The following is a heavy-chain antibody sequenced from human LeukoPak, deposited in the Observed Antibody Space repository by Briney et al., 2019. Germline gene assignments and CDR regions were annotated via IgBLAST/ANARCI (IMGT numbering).Heavy chain of an antibody. V-gene: IGHV3-48*03. Sequence: GGSLRLSCAASGFTLSSYEMNWVRQAPGKGLEWVSYISSSGSTIYYADSVKGRFTISRDNAKNSLYLQMNSLRAEDTAVYYCARASGSASHSGDYWGQGTLVTVSS. D-gene: IGHD3-10*01. CDR2: ISSSGSTI. CDR1: GFTLSSYE. CDR3: ARASGSASHSGDY. J-gene: IGHJ4*02.